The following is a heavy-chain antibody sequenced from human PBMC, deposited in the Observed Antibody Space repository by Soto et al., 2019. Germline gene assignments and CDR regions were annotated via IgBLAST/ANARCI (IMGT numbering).Heavy chain of an antibody. CDR3: AKTQPPHSSGWYYFDY. CDR2: ISGSGGST. V-gene: IGHV3-23*01. CDR1: GFTLSSYA. Sequence: GGSLRLSCAASGFTLSSYAMSWVRQAPGKGLEWVSAISGSGGSTYYADSVKGRFTISRDNSKNTLYLQMNSLRAEDTAVYYCAKTQPPHSSGWYYFDYWGQGTLVTVSS. D-gene: IGHD6-19*01. J-gene: IGHJ4*02.